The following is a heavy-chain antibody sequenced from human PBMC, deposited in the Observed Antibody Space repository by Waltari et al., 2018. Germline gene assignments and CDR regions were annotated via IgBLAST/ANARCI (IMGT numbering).Heavy chain of an antibody. CDR1: GGSISSYY. CDR3: ARDRGISSSSLGAYYYYYYGMDV. J-gene: IGHJ6*02. V-gene: IGHV4-59*01. CDR2: IYYSGST. D-gene: IGHD6-6*01. Sequence: QVQLQESGPGLVKPSETLSLTCTVSGGSISSYYWSWIRQPPGKGLEWIGYIYYSGSTNYNPSLKSRVTISVDTSKNQFSLKLSSVTAADTAVYYCARDRGISSSSLGAYYYYYYGMDVWGQGTTVTV.